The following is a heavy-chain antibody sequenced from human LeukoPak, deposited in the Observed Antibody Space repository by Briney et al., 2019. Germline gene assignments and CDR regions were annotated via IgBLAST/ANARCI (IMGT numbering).Heavy chain of an antibody. CDR3: ARGDNTIGWFDY. CDR2: IYHSGST. D-gene: IGHD3-16*01. Sequence: SETLSLTCTVSGYSISSGYYWGWIRQPPGKGLEWIGSIYHSGSTYYSPSLKSRVTISVDTSKNQFSLRLTSVTAADTAVYYCARGDNTIGWFDYWGQGTLVTVSS. CDR1: GYSISSGYY. V-gene: IGHV4-38-2*02. J-gene: IGHJ4*02.